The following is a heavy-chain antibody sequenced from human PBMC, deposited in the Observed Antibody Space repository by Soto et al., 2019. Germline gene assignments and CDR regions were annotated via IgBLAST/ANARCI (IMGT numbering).Heavy chain of an antibody. J-gene: IGHJ4*02. D-gene: IGHD6-6*01. Sequence: PGGSLRLSCAASGFTFNSYAMSWVRQAPGKGLEWVSTISGIGGTTYYADSVKGRFTISRDNSKNTLYLQMNSLRAEDTAVYYFFREYSSPWKTFDYWGQGTLVNVSS. CDR2: ISGIGGTT. CDR3: FREYSSPWKTFDY. V-gene: IGHV3-23*01. CDR1: GFTFNSYA.